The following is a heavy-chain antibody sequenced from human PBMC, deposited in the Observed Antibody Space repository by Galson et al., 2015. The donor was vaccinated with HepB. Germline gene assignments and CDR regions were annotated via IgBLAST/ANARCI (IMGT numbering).Heavy chain of an antibody. Sequence: SLRLSCAASGFTFSGSAMHWVRQASGKGLEWVGRIRSKANSYATAYAASVRGRFTISRDDSKNTAYLQMNSLKTEDTAVYYCTRKSDYGGNSGDAEYFQHWGQGTLVTVSS. D-gene: IGHD4-23*01. CDR2: IRSKANSYAT. CDR3: TRKSDYGGNSGDAEYFQH. J-gene: IGHJ1*01. V-gene: IGHV3-73*01. CDR1: GFTFSGSA.